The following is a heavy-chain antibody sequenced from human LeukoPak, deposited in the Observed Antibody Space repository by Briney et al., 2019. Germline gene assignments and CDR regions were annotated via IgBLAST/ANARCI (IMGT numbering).Heavy chain of an antibody. Sequence: GGSLRLSCAASGFTFSSYSMNWVRQAPGKGLEWVSSISSSSSYIYYADSVKGRFTISRDNAKNSLYLQMNSLRAEDTAVYYCARATMVRGVPPDYWGQGTLVTVSS. J-gene: IGHJ4*02. D-gene: IGHD3-10*01. CDR2: ISSSSSYI. V-gene: IGHV3-21*01. CDR1: GFTFSSYS. CDR3: ARATMVRGVPPDY.